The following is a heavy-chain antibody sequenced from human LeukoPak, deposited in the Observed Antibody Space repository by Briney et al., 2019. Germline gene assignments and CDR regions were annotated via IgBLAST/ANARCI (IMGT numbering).Heavy chain of an antibody. CDR3: ARDLVGAETGFDP. CDR1: GGSISSGSYY. J-gene: IGHJ5*02. D-gene: IGHD2-15*01. CDR2: VYDSGNA. V-gene: IGHV4-39*07. Sequence: PSETLSLTCTVSGGSISSGSYYWAWIRQPPEKGLEWIGGVYDSGNAYHNPSLKSRVTISVDTSKNQFFLKLTSVTAADTAVYYCARDLVGAETGFDPWGQGTLVTVSS.